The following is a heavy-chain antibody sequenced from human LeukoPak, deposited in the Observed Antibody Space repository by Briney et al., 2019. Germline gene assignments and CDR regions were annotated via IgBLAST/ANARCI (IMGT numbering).Heavy chain of an antibody. CDR2: ISYSGST. D-gene: IGHD3-22*01. J-gene: IGHJ4*02. CDR1: GGSISRYY. CDR3: ARLDYYHFDY. V-gene: IGHV4-59*01. Sequence: SETLSLTCTVSGGSISRYYWSWIRQPPGKGLEWIGYISYSGSTKYNPSLMSRVTISVDTSKNQFSLKLSSATAADTAVYYCARLDYYHFDYWGQGTVVTVSS.